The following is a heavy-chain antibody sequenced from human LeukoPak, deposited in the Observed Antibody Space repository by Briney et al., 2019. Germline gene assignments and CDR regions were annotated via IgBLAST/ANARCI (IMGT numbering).Heavy chain of an antibody. CDR3: ARDGFNWFDP. CDR1: GGSISSGDYY. J-gene: IGHJ5*02. CDR2: FYYSGST. Sequence: SETLSLTCTVSGGSISSGDYYWSWIRQPPGKGLEWIGYFYYSGSTYYNPSLKSRVTISVDTSKNQFSLKLSSVTAADTAVYYCARDGFNWFDPWGQGTLVTVSS. V-gene: IGHV4-30-4*01.